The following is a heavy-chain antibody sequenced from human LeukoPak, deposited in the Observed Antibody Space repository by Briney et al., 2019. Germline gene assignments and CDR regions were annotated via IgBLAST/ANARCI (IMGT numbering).Heavy chain of an antibody. Sequence: GGSLRLSCAASGFTFRSYAMSWVRQAPGQGLEWVSAISGSGGSTYYADSVKGRFTISRDNSKNTLYLQMNSLRAEDTAVYYCAKDPRIRGNNWFDPWGQGTLVTVSS. CDR2: ISGSGGST. CDR1: GFTFRSYA. D-gene: IGHD3-16*01. CDR3: AKDPRIRGNNWFDP. V-gene: IGHV3-23*01. J-gene: IGHJ5*02.